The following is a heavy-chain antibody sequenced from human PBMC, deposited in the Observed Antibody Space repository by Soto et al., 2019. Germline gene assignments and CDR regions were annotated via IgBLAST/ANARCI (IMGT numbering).Heavy chain of an antibody. CDR2: IYYSGST. CDR3: ARSRADDYVWGSYPRWSWFDP. Sequence: QVQLQESGPGLVKPSQTLSLTCTVSGGSISSGGYYWSWIRQHPGKGLEWIGYIYYSGSTYYNPSLKSRVTISVDTSKNQFSLKLSSVTAADTAVYYCARSRADDYVWGSYPRWSWFDPWGQGTLVTVSS. CDR1: GGSISSGGYY. D-gene: IGHD3-16*02. V-gene: IGHV4-31*03. J-gene: IGHJ5*02.